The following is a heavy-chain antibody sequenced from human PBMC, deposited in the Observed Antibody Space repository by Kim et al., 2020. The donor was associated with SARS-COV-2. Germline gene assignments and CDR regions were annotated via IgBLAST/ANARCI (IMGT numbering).Heavy chain of an antibody. CDR1: GFTFSSYW. CDR3: ARDFSGWERLYYFDY. V-gene: IGHV3-7*01. CDR2: IKQDGSEK. Sequence: GGSLRLSCAASGFTFSSYWMSWVRQAPGKGLEWVANIKQDGSEKYYVDSVKGRFTISRDNAKNSLYLQMNSLRAEDTAVYYCARDFSGWERLYYFDYWGQGTLVTVSS. D-gene: IGHD1-26*01. J-gene: IGHJ4*02.